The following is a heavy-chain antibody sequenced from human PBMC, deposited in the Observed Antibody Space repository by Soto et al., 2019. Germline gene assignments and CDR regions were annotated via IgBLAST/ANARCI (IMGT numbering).Heavy chain of an antibody. Sequence: EVQLLESGGGLVQPGGSLRLSCAASGFTFSDYVMSWVRQAPGKGLEWVSAISASGGTTYYADSVRGRFTISRDNTKNTLYLQMNGLRAEDTVVYYCAKDRKSGSGWYWDYWGQGTLVTVSS. CDR2: ISASGGTT. CDR3: AKDRKSGSGWYWDY. J-gene: IGHJ4*02. D-gene: IGHD6-19*01. V-gene: IGHV3-23*01. CDR1: GFTFSDYV.